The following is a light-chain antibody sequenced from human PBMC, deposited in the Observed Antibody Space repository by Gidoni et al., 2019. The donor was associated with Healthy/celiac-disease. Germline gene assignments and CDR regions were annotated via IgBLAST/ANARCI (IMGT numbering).Light chain of an antibody. CDR1: QSVSSN. Sequence: EIVMTQSPATLSVSPGESATLPCRAGQSVSSNLAWYQQKPGQAPRLLIYGESTRATGIPPRFSGSGDGTEFTLTISSLQSEDFAVYYCQQYNNWPLYTFGQGTKLEIK. V-gene: IGKV3-15*01. CDR2: GES. J-gene: IGKJ2*01. CDR3: QQYNNWPLYT.